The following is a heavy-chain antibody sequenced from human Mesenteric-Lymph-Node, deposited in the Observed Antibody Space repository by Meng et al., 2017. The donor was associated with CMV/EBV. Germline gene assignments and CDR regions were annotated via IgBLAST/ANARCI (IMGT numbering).Heavy chain of an antibody. D-gene: IGHD3-22*01. CDR3: AKETMDYSDTSGLHY. CDR1: GFTFSSFG. CDR2: IRYDGSNK. V-gene: IGHV3-30*02. Sequence: GGSLRLSCAASGFTFSSFGMHWVRQTPGKGLEWVAFIRYDGSNKYYADSVKGRFTISRDKSKNTLYLQMNSLRAEDTAVYYCAKETMDYSDTSGLHYWGQGTLVTVSS. J-gene: IGHJ4*02.